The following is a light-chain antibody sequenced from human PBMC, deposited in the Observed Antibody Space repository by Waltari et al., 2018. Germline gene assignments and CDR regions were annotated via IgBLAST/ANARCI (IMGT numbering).Light chain of an antibody. CDR1: QSIFHRSNNRNQ. V-gene: IGKV4-1*01. J-gene: IGKJ1*01. Sequence: DIVMTQSPDSLAVSLGERATINCKSSQSIFHRSNNRNQLGWYQQKPGQPPKLLISWASSRESGVPDRFSGSESGTDFTLTISSLQAEDVAVYYCQQYYDTPHTFGQGTKVEIK. CDR3: QQYYDTPHT. CDR2: WAS.